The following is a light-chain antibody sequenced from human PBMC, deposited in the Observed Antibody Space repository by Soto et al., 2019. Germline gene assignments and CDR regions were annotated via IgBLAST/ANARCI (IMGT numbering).Light chain of an antibody. CDR3: QQYDNLKFS. Sequence: IRVSLSPASLSASTGDRVTITCRASQGISSYLAWYQLKPGKAPKLLIYAASTLQTGVPSRFSGSGSGTDFTFTIRSLQPEDIATYYCQQYDNLKFSFGPGTKVDIK. CDR2: AAS. J-gene: IGKJ3*01. V-gene: IGKV1-33*01. CDR1: QGISSY.